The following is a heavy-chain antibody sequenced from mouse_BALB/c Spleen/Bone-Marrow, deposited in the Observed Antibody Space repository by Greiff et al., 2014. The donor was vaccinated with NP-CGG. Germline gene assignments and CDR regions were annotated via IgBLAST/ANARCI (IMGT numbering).Heavy chain of an antibody. J-gene: IGHJ2*01. CDR3: TRGEDY. Sequence: DVQLQESEAELVKPGASVKLSCTGSGFNIKDTFMHWVKQRPEQGLEWIGRIDPANGNTKYDPKFQGKATITADTSSNTAYLHFTSLTSEDTAVYYCTRGEDYWGQGTTLAVSS. CDR2: IDPANGNT. CDR1: GFNIKDTF. V-gene: IGHV14-3*02.